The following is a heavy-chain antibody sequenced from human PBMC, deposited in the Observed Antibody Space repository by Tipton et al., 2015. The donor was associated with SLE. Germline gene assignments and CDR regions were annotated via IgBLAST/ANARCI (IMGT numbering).Heavy chain of an antibody. V-gene: IGHV4-34*01. CDR3: ARGHRIVGANRWFDP. Sequence: TLSLTCAVYGGSFSGYYWSWIRQPPGKGLEWIGEINHSGSTNYNPSLKSRVTISVDTSKNQFSLKLSSVTAADTAVYYCARGHRIVGANRWFDPWGQGTLVTVSS. CDR1: GGSFSGYY. CDR2: INHSGST. D-gene: IGHD1-26*01. J-gene: IGHJ5*02.